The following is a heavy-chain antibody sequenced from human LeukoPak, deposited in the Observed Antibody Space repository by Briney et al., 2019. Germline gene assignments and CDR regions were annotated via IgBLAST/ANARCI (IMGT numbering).Heavy chain of an antibody. D-gene: IGHD4-17*01. CDR2: IYYSGST. J-gene: IGHJ4*02. CDR1: GGSISSYY. CDR3: ARVSYGDFYFDY. V-gene: IGHV4-59*01. Sequence: SETLSLTCTVSGGSISSYYWSWIRQPPGKGLEWIGYIYYSGSTNYNPSLKSRVAISVDTSKNQFSLKLSSVTAADTAVYYCARVSYGDFYFDYWGQGTLVTVSS.